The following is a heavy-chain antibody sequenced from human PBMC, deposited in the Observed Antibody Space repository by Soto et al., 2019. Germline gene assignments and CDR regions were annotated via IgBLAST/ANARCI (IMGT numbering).Heavy chain of an antibody. Sequence: GASVKVSCKPSGYTFSTSGISWVRQAPGQGLEWVGWIRPDNGNRKSAQRLQGRVTLTTDTSASTAYMELRSLTSDDTAMYYCVRDTESNRCNDWGQGTLVTVSS. CDR2: IRPDNGNR. D-gene: IGHD4-4*01. CDR3: VRDTESNRCND. J-gene: IGHJ1*01. CDR1: GYTFSTSG. V-gene: IGHV1-18*01.